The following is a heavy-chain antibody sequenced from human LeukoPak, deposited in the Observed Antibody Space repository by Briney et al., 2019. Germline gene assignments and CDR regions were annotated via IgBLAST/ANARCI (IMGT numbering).Heavy chain of an antibody. CDR3: VNLPGGGY. D-gene: IGHD7-27*01. CDR2: IYSGGNT. V-gene: IGHV3-66*02. J-gene: IGHJ4*02. Sequence: GGSLRLSCAASGLTVSSNYMTWIRQAPRKGLEWVSIIYSGGNTYSADSVKGRFAISRDNSKNTVYLQMNSLRAEDTAVYYCVNLPGGGYWGQGTLVTVSS. CDR1: GLTVSSNY.